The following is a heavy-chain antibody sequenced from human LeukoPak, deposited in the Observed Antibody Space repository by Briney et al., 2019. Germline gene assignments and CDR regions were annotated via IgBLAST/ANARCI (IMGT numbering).Heavy chain of an antibody. V-gene: IGHV3-48*01. CDR2: ISGTSNTI. J-gene: IGHJ4*02. CDR3: ARDLGSYSSGWYMGFDY. Sequence: GGSLRLSCVASGFTLRSYVMNWVRQTPGKGLEWVSYISGTSNTIYYADSVKGRFTVSRDNAKNSLYLQMNSLRAEDTAIYYCARDLGSYSSGWYMGFDYWGQGTLVTVSS. D-gene: IGHD6-19*01. CDR1: GFTLRSYV.